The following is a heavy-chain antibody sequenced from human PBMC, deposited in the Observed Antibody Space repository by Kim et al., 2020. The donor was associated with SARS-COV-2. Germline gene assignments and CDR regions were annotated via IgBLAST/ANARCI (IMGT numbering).Heavy chain of an antibody. J-gene: IGHJ3*02. CDR3: ARDTPGQKAFDI. V-gene: IGHV6-1*01. Sequence: DYAVSVQSRVTINQDTSKNQFSLQLNSVTAEDTAVYYCARDTPGQKAFDIWGQGTMVTVS.